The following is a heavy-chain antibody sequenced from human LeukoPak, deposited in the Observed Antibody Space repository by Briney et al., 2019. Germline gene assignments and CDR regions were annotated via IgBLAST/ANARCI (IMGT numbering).Heavy chain of an antibody. CDR3: ARETLYDSSGYRI. V-gene: IGHV4-61*02. CDR2: IYTSGST. D-gene: IGHD3-22*01. Sequence: SETLSLTCTVSGGSISSGSYYWSWIRQPAGKGLEWIGRIYTSGSTNYNPSLKSRVTISVDTSKNQFSLKLSSVTAADTAVYYCARETLYDSSGYRIWGQGTMVTVSS. J-gene: IGHJ3*02. CDR1: GGSISSGSYY.